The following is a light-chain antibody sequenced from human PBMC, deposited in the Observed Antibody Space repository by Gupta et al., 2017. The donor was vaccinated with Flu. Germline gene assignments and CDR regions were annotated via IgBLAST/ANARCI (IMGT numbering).Light chain of an antibody. CDR1: QTFPNF. J-gene: IGKJ4*01. CDR2: DIS. CDR3: QLSSA. Sequence: EIVLTQSPATLSLSPGERTTLSCRASQTFPNFLAWYQHKPGQAPRLLIYDISNRATGIPARFSGNGSGTDFFLTINSLAPEDSAVYYCQLSSAFGGGTTVEIK. V-gene: IGKV3-11*01.